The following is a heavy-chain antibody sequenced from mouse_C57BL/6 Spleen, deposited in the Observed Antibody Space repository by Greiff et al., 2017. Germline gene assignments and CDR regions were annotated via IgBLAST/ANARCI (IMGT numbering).Heavy chain of an antibody. Sequence: VQLQQPGAELVKPGASVKLSCKASGYTFTSYWMHWVKQRPGRGLEWIGRIDPNSGGTKYNEKFKSKATLTVDKPSSTAYMQLSSLTSEDSAVYYCARWSTTVVARYYAMDYWGQGTSVTVSS. CDR1: GYTFTSYW. CDR2: IDPNSGGT. V-gene: IGHV1-72*01. J-gene: IGHJ4*01. D-gene: IGHD1-1*01. CDR3: ARWSTTVVARYYAMDY.